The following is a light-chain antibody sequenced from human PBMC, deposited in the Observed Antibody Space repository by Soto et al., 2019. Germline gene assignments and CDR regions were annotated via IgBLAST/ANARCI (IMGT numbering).Light chain of an antibody. CDR3: QQYSTYPWT. V-gene: IGKV1-5*01. J-gene: IGKJ1*01. Sequence: DIQMTQSPSSLSASVGDRVTITCRASQNIENYLNWYQQKPGEAPKVLIFDASSLESGVPSRFSGSGSATEFTLTISSLQPDDFATYYCQQYSTYPWTFGQGTKVDIK. CDR2: DAS. CDR1: QNIENY.